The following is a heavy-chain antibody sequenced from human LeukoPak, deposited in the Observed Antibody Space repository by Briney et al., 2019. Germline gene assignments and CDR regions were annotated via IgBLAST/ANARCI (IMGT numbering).Heavy chain of an antibody. CDR3: ARREAVTGTPRAWFDP. CDR1: GGSFSTCY. V-gene: IGHV4-59*08. J-gene: IGHJ5*02. CDR2: IYSGGST. D-gene: IGHD6-19*01. Sequence: PSETLSLTCTVSGGSFSTCYWTWIRQPPGKGLEWIGYIYSGGSTNYNPSLKSRVTISLDTSKNQFSLKLTSVSAADTAVYYCARREAVTGTPRAWFDPWGQGTLVTVSS.